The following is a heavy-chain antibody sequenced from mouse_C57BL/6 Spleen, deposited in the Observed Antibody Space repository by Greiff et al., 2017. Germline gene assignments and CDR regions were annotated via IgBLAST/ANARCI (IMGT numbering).Heavy chain of an antibody. V-gene: IGHV1-15*01. Sequence: QVQLQQSGAELVRPGASVTLSCKASGYTFTDYEMHWVKQTPVNGLEWIGAIDPETGGTAYNQKFKGKAILTADKSSSTAYMELRSLTSEDSAVYYCTGDCYYIDYWGQGTSLTVSS. D-gene: IGHD2-13*01. J-gene: IGHJ2*02. CDR2: IDPETGGT. CDR3: TGDCYYIDY. CDR1: GYTFTDYE.